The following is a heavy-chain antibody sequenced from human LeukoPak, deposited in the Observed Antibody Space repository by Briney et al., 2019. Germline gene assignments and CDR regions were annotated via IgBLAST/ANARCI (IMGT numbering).Heavy chain of an antibody. V-gene: IGHV4-39*01. CDR2: IYYSGST. CDR1: GGSISSSSYY. D-gene: IGHD6-13*01. J-gene: IGHJ3*02. CDR3: ARRRGIAAPWEALDI. Sequence: SETLSLTCTVSGGSISSSSYYWGWIRQPPGKGLEWIGSIYYSGSTYYNPPLKSRVTISVDTSKNQFSLKLSSVTAADTAVYYCARRRGIAAPWEALDIWGQGTMVTVSS.